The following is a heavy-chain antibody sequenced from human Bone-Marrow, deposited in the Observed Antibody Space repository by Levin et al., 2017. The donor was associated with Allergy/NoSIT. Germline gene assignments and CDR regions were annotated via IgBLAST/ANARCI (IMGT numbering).Heavy chain of an antibody. J-gene: IGHJ6*02. V-gene: IGHV4-34*01. CDR3: ARVGIYYGSGSRHGMDV. D-gene: IGHD3-10*01. Sequence: KTSETLSLTCAVYGGSFSGYYWSWIRQPPGKGLEWIGEINHSGSTNYNPSLKSRVTISVDTSKNQFSLKLSSVTAADTAVYYCARVGIYYGSGSRHGMDVWGQGTTVTVSS. CDR1: GGSFSGYY. CDR2: INHSGST.